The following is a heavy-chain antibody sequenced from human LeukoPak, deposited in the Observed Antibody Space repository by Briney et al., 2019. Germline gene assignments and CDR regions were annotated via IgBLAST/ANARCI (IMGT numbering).Heavy chain of an antibody. CDR1: GGSISSGDYY. D-gene: IGHD3-16*02. Sequence: SETLSLTCTVSGGSISSGDYYWSWIRQPPGKGLEWIGYIYYSGSTYYNPSLKSRVTISVDTSKNQSSLKLSSVTAADTAVYYCARRGNDYVWGSYRKADRDYWGQGTLVTVSS. J-gene: IGHJ4*02. CDR3: ARRGNDYVWGSYRKADRDY. V-gene: IGHV4-39*01. CDR2: IYYSGST.